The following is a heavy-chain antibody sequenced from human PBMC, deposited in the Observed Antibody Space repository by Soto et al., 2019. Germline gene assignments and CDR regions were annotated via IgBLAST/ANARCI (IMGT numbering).Heavy chain of an antibody. Sequence: VGSLRLSCAASGFSFSISPMHWVRQAPGKGPEWVALISYDGTNKFYADSVKGRFAISRDNSKSTLYLQVDSLRPEDAAVYYCARDPKTSGGQHWAFNYFDSWGQGTLVTVSS. J-gene: IGHJ4*02. CDR1: GFSFSISP. CDR3: ARDPKTSGGQHWAFNYFDS. V-gene: IGHV3-30*09. CDR2: ISYDGTNK. D-gene: IGHD7-27*01.